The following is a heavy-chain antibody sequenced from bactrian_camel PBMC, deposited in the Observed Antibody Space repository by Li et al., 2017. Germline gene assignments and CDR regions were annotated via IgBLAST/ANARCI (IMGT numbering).Heavy chain of an antibody. CDR3: AIGLGISGYFSY. CDR2: IYANIGNTYNT. D-gene: IGHD2*01. Sequence: VQLVESGGDSVQAGGSLKLACVASGFTTGCIARFRRAPGKEREGVACIYANIGNTYNTYYPDSVMGRFTISRDNAKNTVYLQMNSLKSEDTAKYYCAIGLGISGYFSYWGQGTQVTVS. V-gene: IGHV3S63*01. J-gene: IGHJ4*01. CDR1: GFTTGC.